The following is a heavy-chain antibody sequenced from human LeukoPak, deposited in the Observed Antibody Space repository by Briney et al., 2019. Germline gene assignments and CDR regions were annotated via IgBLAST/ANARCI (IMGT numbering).Heavy chain of an antibody. CDR1: GGSISSYY. J-gene: IGHJ3*02. CDR2: IYYSGST. V-gene: IGHV4-59*01. D-gene: IGHD5-18*01. Sequence: PSETLSLTCTVSGGSISSYYWSWIRQPPGKGLEWIGYIYYSGSTNYNPSLKSRVTISVDTSKNQFSLKLSSVTAADTAVYYCVRVGYSYGGDAFDIWGQGTMVTVSS. CDR3: VRVGYSYGGDAFDI.